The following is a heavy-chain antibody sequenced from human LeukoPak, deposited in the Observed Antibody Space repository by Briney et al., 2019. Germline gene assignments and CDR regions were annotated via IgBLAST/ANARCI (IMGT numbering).Heavy chain of an antibody. CDR2: ISSSSTI. CDR1: GFTFSSYS. CDR3: ARDPPNYYYMDV. J-gene: IGHJ6*03. Sequence: PGGSLSLSCAASGFTFSSYSMNWVRQAPGKGLEWVSYISSSSTIYYADSVKGRFTISRDNAKNSLYLQMNSLRAEDTAVYYCARDPPNYYYMDVWGKGTTVTVSS. V-gene: IGHV3-48*04.